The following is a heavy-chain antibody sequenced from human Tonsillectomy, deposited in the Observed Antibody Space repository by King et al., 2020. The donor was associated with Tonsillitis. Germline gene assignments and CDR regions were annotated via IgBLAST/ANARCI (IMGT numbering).Heavy chain of an antibody. CDR2: INPSGGST. V-gene: IGHV1-46*03. CDR1: GYTFTSYY. CDR3: ARIAVAGDPYGLDV. Sequence: VQLVQSGAEVKKPGASVKVSCEASGYTFTSYYMHWVRQAPGQGLEWMGMINPSGGSTSYAQRFQGRVTMSRDTSTTIVYKELRSLRSEDTAVDYCARIAVAGDPYGLDVWGQGTTVTVSS. D-gene: IGHD6-19*01. J-gene: IGHJ6*02.